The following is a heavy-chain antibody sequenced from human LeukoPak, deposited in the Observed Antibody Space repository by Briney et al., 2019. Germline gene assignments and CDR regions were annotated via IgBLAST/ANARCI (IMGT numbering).Heavy chain of an antibody. CDR3: ARDRGSSTRRSDY. J-gene: IGHJ4*02. Sequence: PGGSLRLSCAASGFTFSSYWMSWVRQAPGKGLGWVANIKQDGSEKYYVDSVKGRFTISRDNAKNSLYLQMNSLRAEDTAVYYCARDRGSSTRRSDYWGQGTLVTVSS. V-gene: IGHV3-7*03. D-gene: IGHD2-2*01. CDR2: IKQDGSEK. CDR1: GFTFSSYW.